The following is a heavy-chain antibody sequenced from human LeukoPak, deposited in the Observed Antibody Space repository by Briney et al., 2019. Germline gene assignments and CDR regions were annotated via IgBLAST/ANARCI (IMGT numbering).Heavy chain of an antibody. V-gene: IGHV3-30*02. CDR2: IRYDGSNK. J-gene: IGHJ4*02. CDR1: GFIGSSHG. D-gene: IGHD7-27*01. Sequence: VRTLRLSWVACGFIGSSHGMHGLRQAPGKGLEWVAFIRYDGSNKYYADSVKGRFTISRDNSKNTLYLQMNSLRAEDTAVYYCARPREDDWGSNDHWGQGTLVTVSS. CDR3: ARPREDDWGSNDH.